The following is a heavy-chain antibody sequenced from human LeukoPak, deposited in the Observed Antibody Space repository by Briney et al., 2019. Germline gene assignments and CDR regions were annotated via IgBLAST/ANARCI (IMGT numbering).Heavy chain of an antibody. CDR1: GFTFGDYA. CDR2: IRSKAYGGTT. CDR3: TNLGYCTNGVCHDY. J-gene: IGHJ4*02. D-gene: IGHD2-8*01. V-gene: IGHV3-49*04. Sequence: GGSLRLSCTASGFTFGDYAMSWVRQAPGKGLEWGGFIRSKAYGGTTEYPASVKGRFTISRDDSKSIAYLQMNSLKTEDTAVYYCTNLGYCTNGVCHDYWGQGTLVTVSS.